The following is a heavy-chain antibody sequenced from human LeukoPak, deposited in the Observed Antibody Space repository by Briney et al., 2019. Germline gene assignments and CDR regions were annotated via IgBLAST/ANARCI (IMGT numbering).Heavy chain of an antibody. CDR3: ARSSSGEYFQH. J-gene: IGHJ1*01. CDR1: GGSISSYY. V-gene: IGHV4-59*01. Sequence: SETLSLTCTVSGGSISSYYWSWIRQPPGKGLEWIGYIYYSGGTNYNPSLKSRVTISVDTSKNQFSLKLSSVTAADTAVYYCARSSSGEYFQHWGQGTLVTVSS. D-gene: IGHD6-6*01. CDR2: IYYSGGT.